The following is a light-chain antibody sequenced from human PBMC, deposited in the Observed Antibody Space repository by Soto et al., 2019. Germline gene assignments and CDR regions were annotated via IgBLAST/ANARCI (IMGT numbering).Light chain of an antibody. Sequence: EIVLTQSPATLSLSPGERATLSCRASQSVSSYLAWYQQKPGQAPRLLIYDASNRATGIPARFSGSGSGTDFTLNISSLEPEDFAVYYCQPRSNWPQTFGQGTKLEIK. CDR1: QSVSSY. CDR2: DAS. V-gene: IGKV3-11*01. CDR3: QPRSNWPQT. J-gene: IGKJ2*01.